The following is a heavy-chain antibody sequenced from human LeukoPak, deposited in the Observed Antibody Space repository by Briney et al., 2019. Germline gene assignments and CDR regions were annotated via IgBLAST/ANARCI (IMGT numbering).Heavy chain of an antibody. CDR2: MNPNSSNT. V-gene: IGHV1-8*01. CDR1: GYTFTSYD. CDR3: ARGVYYDSSGYYYVDAFDI. Sequence: ASVKVSCKASGYTFTSYDINWVRQAPGQGLEWMGWMNPNSSNTGYAQKFQGRVTITRNTSISTAYMELSSLRSEDTAVYYCARGVYYDSSGYYYVDAFDIWGQGTMVTVSS. D-gene: IGHD3-22*01. J-gene: IGHJ3*02.